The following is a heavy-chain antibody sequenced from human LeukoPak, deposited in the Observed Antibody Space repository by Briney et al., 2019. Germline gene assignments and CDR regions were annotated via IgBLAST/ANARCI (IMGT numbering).Heavy chain of an antibody. CDR3: AREHSSGWSLFYYFDY. CDR2: IWYDGSNK. J-gene: IGHJ4*02. CDR1: GFTFSSYG. D-gene: IGHD6-19*01. Sequence: GGSLRLSCAASGFTFSSYGMHWVRQAPGKGLEWVAVIWYDGSNKYYADSVKGRFTISRDNSKNTLHLQMNSLRAEDTAVYYCAREHSSGWSLFYYFDYWGQGTLVTVSS. V-gene: IGHV3-33*01.